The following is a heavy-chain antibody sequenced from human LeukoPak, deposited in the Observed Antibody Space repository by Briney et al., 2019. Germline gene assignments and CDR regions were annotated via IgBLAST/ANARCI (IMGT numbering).Heavy chain of an antibody. V-gene: IGHV1-69*06. D-gene: IGHD2-2*02. CDR1: GGTFSSYA. J-gene: IGHJ5*02. Sequence: ASVKVSCKASGGTFSSYAISWVRQAPGQGLEWMGGIIPIFGTANCAQKFQGRVTITADKSTSTAYMELSSLRSEDTAVYYCARGGHEYQLLYMFDPWGQGTLVTVSS. CDR2: IIPIFGTA. CDR3: ARGGHEYQLLYMFDP.